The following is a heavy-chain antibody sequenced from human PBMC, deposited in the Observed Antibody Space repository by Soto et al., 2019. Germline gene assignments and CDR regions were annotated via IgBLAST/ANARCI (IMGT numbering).Heavy chain of an antibody. CDR3: AKADRPYYEILTGPDY. V-gene: IGHV3-23*01. CDR1: GFTFSSYS. D-gene: IGHD3-9*01. J-gene: IGHJ4*02. Sequence: GGSLRLSCAASGFTFSSYSMTWVRQAPGKGLEWVSSLSGSGGRTYCADSVKGRFIISRDNSKNTLYLQMNSLRAEDTAVYYCAKADRPYYEILTGPDYWGQGTLVTVSS. CDR2: LSGSGGRT.